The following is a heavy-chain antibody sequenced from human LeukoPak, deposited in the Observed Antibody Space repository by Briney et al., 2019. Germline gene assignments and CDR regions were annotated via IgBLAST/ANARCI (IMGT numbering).Heavy chain of an antibody. V-gene: IGHV4-34*01. CDR3: ARVPSHSGVEDV. CDR2: IHYSGSA. D-gene: IGHD6-25*01. Sequence: SETLSLTCAVYGGSFSGYYWTWIRQPPGKGLEWIGEIHYSGSATYNPSLKSRVTISVDTSKNQFSLKMNSVTAADTAVYYCARVPSHSGVEDVWGKGTTVTVSS. CDR1: GGSFSGYY. J-gene: IGHJ6*04.